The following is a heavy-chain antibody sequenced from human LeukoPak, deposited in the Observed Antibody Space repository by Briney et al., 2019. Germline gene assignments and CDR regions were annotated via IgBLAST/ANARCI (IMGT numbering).Heavy chain of an antibody. Sequence: GGSLRLSCAASGFTFSSYAMHWVRQAPGKGLEWVAVISYDGSNKYYADSVKGRFTISRDNSKNTLYLQMNSLRAEDTAVYYCARALLRYFDNHDYWGRGTLVTVSS. V-gene: IGHV3-30*04. J-gene: IGHJ4*02. CDR1: GFTFSSYA. CDR2: ISYDGSNK. D-gene: IGHD3-9*01. CDR3: ARALLRYFDNHDY.